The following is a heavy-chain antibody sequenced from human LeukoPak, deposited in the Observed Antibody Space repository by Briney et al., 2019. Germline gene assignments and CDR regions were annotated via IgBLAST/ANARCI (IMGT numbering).Heavy chain of an antibody. CDR3: ARHHDCSSSSCYSSYFDY. CDR2: MYYSGGP. CDR1: GGSISSSSYY. Sequence: SETLSLTCTVSGGSISSSSYYWGWIRQPPWKGLEWIGSMYYSGGPYYNPALKSRVTMSVDTSKNQISLKLSTVTAADTAVYYCARHHDCSSSSCYSSYFDYWGQGTLVTVSS. V-gene: IGHV4-39*01. D-gene: IGHD2-2*01. J-gene: IGHJ4*02.